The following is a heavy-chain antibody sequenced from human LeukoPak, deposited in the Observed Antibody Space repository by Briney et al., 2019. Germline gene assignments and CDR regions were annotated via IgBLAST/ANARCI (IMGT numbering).Heavy chain of an antibody. CDR2: ITPSDGA. J-gene: IGHJ4*02. V-gene: IGHV1-2*02. Sequence: ASVKDSCKSSGYTFTAYAMHWVRQAPGQGLEWMGWITPSDGANYAQKLQGRVTMTRDTSMSTAYMDLNRLTSDDTAVYFCARDRYGDGFAHFDYWGQGTLVTVSS. D-gene: IGHD5-24*01. CDR3: ARDRYGDGFAHFDY. CDR1: GYTFTAYA.